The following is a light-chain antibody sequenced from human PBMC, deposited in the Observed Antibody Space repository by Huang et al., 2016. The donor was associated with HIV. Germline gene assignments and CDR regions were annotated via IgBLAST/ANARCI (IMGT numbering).Light chain of an antibody. CDR2: AAS. J-gene: IGKJ5*01. Sequence: DIQMTQSPSSLSASVGDSVTITCRASQDIDNYLAWYQQKPGKVTKLLIFAASALKSGVPPRFSCSGSGTHCSLNISSLQPEDVATYYCQKYNSAPITFGQGTRLEI. CDR1: QDIDNY. V-gene: IGKV1-27*01. CDR3: QKYNSAPIT.